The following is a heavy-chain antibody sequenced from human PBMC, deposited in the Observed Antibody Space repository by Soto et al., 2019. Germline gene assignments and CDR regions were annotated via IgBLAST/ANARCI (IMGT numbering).Heavy chain of an antibody. J-gene: IGHJ6*02. CDR2: IHSGGSTI. CDR3: ARDGSTVTTNYHYAMDV. CDR1: GFTFSTYH. Sequence: GGSLRLSCAASGFTFSTYHMNWVRQAPGKGLEWVSYIHSGGSTIYYADSVKGRFTISRDNAKNSLYLQMNSLRAEDTAVYYCARDGSTVTTNYHYAMDVWGQGTTVTVSS. V-gene: IGHV3-48*03. D-gene: IGHD4-17*01.